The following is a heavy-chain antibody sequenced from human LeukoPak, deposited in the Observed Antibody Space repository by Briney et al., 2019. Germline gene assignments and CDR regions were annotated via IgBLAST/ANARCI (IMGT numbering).Heavy chain of an antibody. CDR2: FGPEDGET. CDR1: GYTLTELS. J-gene: IGHJ3*02. Sequence: ASVKVSCKVSGYTLTELSMHWVRQAPGKGLEWMGGFGPEDGETIYAQKFQGRVTMTEDTSTDTAYMELSSLRSEDTAVYYCATGQYYDFWSGASADAFAIWGQGTMVTVSS. V-gene: IGHV1-24*01. D-gene: IGHD3-3*01. CDR3: ATGQYYDFWSGASADAFAI.